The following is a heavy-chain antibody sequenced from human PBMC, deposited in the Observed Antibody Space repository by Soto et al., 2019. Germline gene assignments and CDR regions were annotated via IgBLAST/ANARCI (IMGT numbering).Heavy chain of an antibody. Sequence: SETLSLTCTVSGGSISSGDDYWSWIRQPPGKGLEWIGYIYYSGSTYYNPSLKSRVTISVDTSKNQFSLKLSSVTAADTAVYYCASRAYDYGTDYWGQGTLVTVSS. J-gene: IGHJ4*02. D-gene: IGHD4-17*01. CDR1: GGSISSGDDY. CDR2: IYYSGST. CDR3: ASRAYDYGTDY. V-gene: IGHV4-30-4*01.